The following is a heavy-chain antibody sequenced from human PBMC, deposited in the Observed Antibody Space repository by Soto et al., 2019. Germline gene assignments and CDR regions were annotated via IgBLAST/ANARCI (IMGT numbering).Heavy chain of an antibody. CDR3: ARDWKRSGSYYNTPHSHYYMDV. V-gene: IGHV1-18*01. CDR2: ISAYNGNT. CDR1: GYTFTSYG. Sequence: ASVKVSCKASGYTFTSYGISWVRQAPGQGLEWMGWISAYNGNTNYAQKLQGRVTMTTDTSTSTAYMELRSLRSDDTAVYYCARDWKRSGSYYNTPHSHYYMDVWGKGTTVTVSS. J-gene: IGHJ6*03. D-gene: IGHD3-10*01.